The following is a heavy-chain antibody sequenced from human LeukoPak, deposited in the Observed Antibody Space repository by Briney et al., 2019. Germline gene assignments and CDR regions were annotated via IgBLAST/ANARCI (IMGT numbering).Heavy chain of an antibody. CDR3: ARGGGRFGDLNWFDP. CDR1: GYTFTSYG. D-gene: IGHD3-10*01. V-gene: IGHV1-18*01. J-gene: IGHJ5*02. CDR2: VSAYNGNT. Sequence: GASVKVSCKASGYTFTSYGISWVRQAPGQGLEWMGWVSAYNGNTNYAQKLQGRVTMTTDTSTSTAYMELRSLRSDDTAVYYCARGGGRFGDLNWFDPWGQGTLVTVSS.